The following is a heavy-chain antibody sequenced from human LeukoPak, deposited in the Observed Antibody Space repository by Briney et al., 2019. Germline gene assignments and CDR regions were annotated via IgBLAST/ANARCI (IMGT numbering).Heavy chain of an antibody. CDR2: MNPNSGNT. V-gene: IGHV1-8*02. J-gene: IGHJ6*02. CDR3: ARWDSNLRTYYYYGMDV. CDR1: GYTFTSYG. Sequence: WASVKVSCKASGYTFTSYGISWVRQAPGQGLEWMGWMNPNSGNTGYAQKFQGRVTMTRNTSISTAYMELSSLRSEDTAVYYCARWDSNLRTYYYYGMDVWGQGTTVTVSS. D-gene: IGHD4-11*01.